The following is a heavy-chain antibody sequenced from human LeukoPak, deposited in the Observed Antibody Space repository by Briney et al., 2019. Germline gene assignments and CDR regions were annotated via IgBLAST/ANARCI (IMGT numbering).Heavy chain of an antibody. D-gene: IGHD1/OR15-1a*01. J-gene: IGHJ4*02. CDR1: GGSISTTSFY. V-gene: IGHV4-39*01. Sequence: SETLSLTCTVSGGSISTTSFYGGWVRQPPGKGLEWIGSIHYGGTTFYSPSLKSRVTISIDTSKKQFSLKVTSVTAADTAVYYCAEEQYGAPYSWGQGTLVTVSS. CDR2: IHYGGTT. CDR3: AEEQYGAPYS.